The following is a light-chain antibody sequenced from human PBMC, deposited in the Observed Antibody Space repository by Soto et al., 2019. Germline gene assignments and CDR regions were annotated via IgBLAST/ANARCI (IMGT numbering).Light chain of an antibody. J-gene: IGKJ3*01. Sequence: DIHITQSPCSLSASVGDRVTITCRASQTISRNLNWYQQKPGKAPKLLIYAASSLQSGVPSTFSGSGSGTDFTLTISSLQPEDFATYYCQQSYSTPITFGPGTKVDIK. CDR1: QTISRN. V-gene: IGKV1-39*01. CDR3: QQSYSTPIT. CDR2: AAS.